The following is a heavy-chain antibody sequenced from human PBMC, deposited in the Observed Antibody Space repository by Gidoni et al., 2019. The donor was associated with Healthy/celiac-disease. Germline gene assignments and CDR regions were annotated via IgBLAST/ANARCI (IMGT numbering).Heavy chain of an antibody. CDR3: ARRRQPYYFDY. V-gene: IGHV3-30-3*01. CDR2: ISYDGSKK. CDR1: GFTFSSYA. Sequence: QVQLVESGGGVVQPGRSLRLSCAASGFTFSSYAMHWVRQAPGKGLEWVAVISYDGSKKYYADSVKGRFTISRDNSKNTLYLQMNSLRAEDTAVYYCARRRQPYYFDYWGQGTLVTVSS. D-gene: IGHD6-13*01. J-gene: IGHJ4*02.